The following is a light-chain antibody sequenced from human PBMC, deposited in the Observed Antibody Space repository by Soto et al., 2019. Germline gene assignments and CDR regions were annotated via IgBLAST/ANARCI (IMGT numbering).Light chain of an antibody. CDR1: QSISTN. V-gene: IGKV1-39*01. CDR3: QQSYDTSWT. CDR2: ASS. J-gene: IGKJ1*01. Sequence: DLQMTQSPSSLSASVGDRVTITCRASQSISTNLNWYQQKPGKAPKLLIYASSSLQTGVPARFTGSRSGTDFTLTISSLQPEDSATYYCQQSYDTSWTFGQGTKVEIK.